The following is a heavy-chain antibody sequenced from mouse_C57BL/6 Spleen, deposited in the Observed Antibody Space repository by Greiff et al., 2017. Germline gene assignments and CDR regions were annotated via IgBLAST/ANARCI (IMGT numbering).Heavy chain of an antibody. Sequence: ESGPGILQPSQTLSLTCSFSGFSLSTFGMGVGWIRQPSGKGLEWLAHIWGDDDKYYNPALKSRLTISKDTSKKQVFLKIANVDTADTATYYCARIGTTAREGYFDVWGTGTTVTVSS. CDR1: GFSLSTFGMG. J-gene: IGHJ1*03. CDR3: ARIGTTAREGYFDV. V-gene: IGHV8-8*01. CDR2: IWGDDDK. D-gene: IGHD1-2*01.